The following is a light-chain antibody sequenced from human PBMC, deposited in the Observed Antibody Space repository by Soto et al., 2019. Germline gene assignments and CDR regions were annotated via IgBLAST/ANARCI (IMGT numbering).Light chain of an antibody. V-gene: IGKV1-39*01. CDR3: QQSHRAPFP. CDR1: LSISDY. J-gene: IGKJ3*01. CDR2: AAS. Sequence: DIQMTQSPFSLSASLGDRVTITCRESLSISDYLTWYQQKPGKCSKLLIFAASSLQVGVPSRFSGSGSGTDFTLTVSSLQPEGCETYFCQQSHRAPFPFGPGTTGDI.